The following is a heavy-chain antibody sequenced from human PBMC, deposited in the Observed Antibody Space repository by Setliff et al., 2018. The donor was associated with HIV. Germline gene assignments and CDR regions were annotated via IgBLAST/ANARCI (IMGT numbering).Heavy chain of an antibody. D-gene: IGHD3-9*01. V-gene: IGHV1-2*02. J-gene: IGHJ3*02. CDR1: GYIFTGYY. Sequence: ASVKVSCKASGYIFTGYYIHWVRQAPGQGLEWMGWINPNNGGTNYAQKFQGRVTMTRDTSISTAYMDLSSLRSDDTAVYYCARDLQVRGNFDWFKNHDDAFDIWGQGTMVTVSS. CDR2: INPNNGGT. CDR3: ARDLQVRGNFDWFKNHDDAFDI.